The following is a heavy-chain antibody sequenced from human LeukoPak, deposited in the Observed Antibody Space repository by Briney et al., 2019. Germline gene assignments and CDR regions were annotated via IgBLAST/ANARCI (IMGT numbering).Heavy chain of an antibody. CDR2: IYYSGST. Sequence: SETLSLACTVSGGSISSYYWSWIRQPPGKGLEWIGYIYYSGSTNYNPSLKSRVTISVDTSKNQFSLKLSSVTAADTAVYYCARDKIAVAGPHDYWGQGTLVTVSS. D-gene: IGHD6-19*01. V-gene: IGHV4-59*01. J-gene: IGHJ4*02. CDR1: GGSISSYY. CDR3: ARDKIAVAGPHDY.